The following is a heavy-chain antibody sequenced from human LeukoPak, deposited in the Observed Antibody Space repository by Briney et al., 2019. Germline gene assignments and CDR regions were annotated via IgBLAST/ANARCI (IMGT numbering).Heavy chain of an antibody. V-gene: IGHV3-30-3*01. CDR1: GFTFSSYA. CDR3: ARGKPGTGDY. D-gene: IGHD1-7*01. CDR2: ISYDGSKK. J-gene: IGHJ4*02. Sequence: GRSLRLSCAASGFTFSSYAMHWVRQAPGKGLEWVAVISYDGSKKYYADSVKGRFTISRDNSKNTLYLQMNSLRAEDTAVYYCARGKPGTGDYWGQGTLVTVSS.